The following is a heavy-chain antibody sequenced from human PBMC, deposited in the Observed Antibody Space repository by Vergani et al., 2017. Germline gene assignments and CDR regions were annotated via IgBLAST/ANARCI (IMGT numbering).Heavy chain of an antibody. Sequence: DVQLVQSGAEVKKPGTTVKISCKVSGYTLTDYWMHWVQQAPGKGLEWMGGFDPEDGETIYAQKFQGRVTMTEDTSTDTAYMELSSLRSEDTAVYYCATPRLRFSYYYYYGMDVWGQGTTVTVSS. D-gene: IGHD5-12*01. CDR1: GYTLTDYW. CDR3: ATPRLRFSYYYYYGMDV. V-gene: IGHV1-69-2*01. J-gene: IGHJ6*02. CDR2: FDPEDGET.